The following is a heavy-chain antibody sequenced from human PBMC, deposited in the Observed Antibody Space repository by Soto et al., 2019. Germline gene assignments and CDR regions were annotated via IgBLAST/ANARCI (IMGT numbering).Heavy chain of an antibody. CDR1: GYTFTSYD. D-gene: IGHD5-12*01. CDR2: MNPNSGNT. J-gene: IGHJ6*03. CDR3: ARRPATSGYYYYYYTDV. Sequence: ASVKVSCKASGYTFTSYDINWVRQATGQGLEWVGWMNPNSGNTGYAQKFQGRVTMTRDTSISTAYMELSSLTSEDTAVYYCARRPATSGYYYYYYTDVWGKGTTVTVSS. V-gene: IGHV1-8*01.